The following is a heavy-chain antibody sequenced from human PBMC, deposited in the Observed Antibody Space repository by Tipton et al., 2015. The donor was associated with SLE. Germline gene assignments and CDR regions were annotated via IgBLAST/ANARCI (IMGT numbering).Heavy chain of an antibody. CDR3: ARGGLVIAHFDP. D-gene: IGHD2-15*01. CDR2: MYYSGST. Sequence: TLSLTCTVSGGSIGSSSYYWGWIRQPPGKGLEWIGTMYYSGSTYYNPSLKSRVTISVDTSKNQFSLKLNSVTAADTAVYYCARGGLVIAHFDPWGQGTLVTVSS. CDR1: GGSIGSSSYY. V-gene: IGHV4-39*07. J-gene: IGHJ5*02.